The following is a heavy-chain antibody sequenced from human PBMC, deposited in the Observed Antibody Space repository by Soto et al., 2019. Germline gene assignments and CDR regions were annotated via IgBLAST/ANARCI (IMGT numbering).Heavy chain of an antibody. Sequence: PSETLSLTCAVSGGSFTSNNWWTWVRQPPGQGLEWTGEIYRTGSTNYNPSLKSRVTISLDKSEDQFSLKVTSLTAADTAVYYCESRDPGTSVDYWGQGTLVTVSS. CDR2: IYRTGST. J-gene: IGHJ4*02. CDR1: GGSFTSNNW. V-gene: IGHV4-4*02. D-gene: IGHD1-7*01. CDR3: ESRDPGTSVDY.